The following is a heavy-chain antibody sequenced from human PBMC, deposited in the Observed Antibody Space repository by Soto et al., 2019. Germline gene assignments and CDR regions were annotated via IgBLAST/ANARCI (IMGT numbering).Heavy chain of an antibody. CDR1: GFTFSSYS. CDR3: ARDTQPLLWFGELLVFDI. Sequence: RLACAASGFTFSSYSMNWVRQAPGKGLEWVSSISSSSSYIYYADSVKGRVAISRDNAKNSLYLQMNSLRAEDTAVYYCARDTQPLLWFGELLVFDIWGQGTTVTVSS. CDR2: ISSSSSYI. V-gene: IGHV3-21*01. D-gene: IGHD3-10*01. J-gene: IGHJ3*02.